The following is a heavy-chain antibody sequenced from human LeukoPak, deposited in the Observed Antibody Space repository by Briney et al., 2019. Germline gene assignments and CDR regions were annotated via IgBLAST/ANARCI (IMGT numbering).Heavy chain of an antibody. CDR3: AKDLTVTGTTLRNYYYYMDV. D-gene: IGHD1-7*01. CDR1: GFTLSNYW. Sequence: GGSLRLSCAASGFTLSNYWMSWVRQTPGKGLEWVSAISGSGGSTYYADSVKGRFTISRDNSKNTLYLQMNSLRAEDTAVYYCAKDLTVTGTTLRNYYYYMDVWGKGTTVTVSS. CDR2: ISGSGGST. V-gene: IGHV3-23*01. J-gene: IGHJ6*03.